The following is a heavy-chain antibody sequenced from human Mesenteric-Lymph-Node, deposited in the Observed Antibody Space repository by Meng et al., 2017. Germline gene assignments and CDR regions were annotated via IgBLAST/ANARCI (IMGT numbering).Heavy chain of an antibody. CDR3: ARCIAVAGNWFDP. D-gene: IGHD6-19*01. Sequence: QVHLVQSGAEGKKPGASVKVSCKASGYTFTTYAINWVRQAPGQRLEWMGWINAGNGNTRYSQKFQGRVSITRDTSASTAYMELSSLRSEDTAVYYCARCIAVAGNWFDPWGQGTLVTVSS. CDR1: GYTFTTYA. V-gene: IGHV1-3*01. J-gene: IGHJ5*02. CDR2: INAGNGNT.